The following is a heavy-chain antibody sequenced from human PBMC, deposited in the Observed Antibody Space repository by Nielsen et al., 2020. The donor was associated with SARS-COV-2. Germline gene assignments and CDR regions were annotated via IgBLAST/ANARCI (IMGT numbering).Heavy chain of an antibody. V-gene: IGHV4-61*08. D-gene: IGHD5-18*01. CDR2: IYYSGST. CDR3: ARAGLYGYSFDY. J-gene: IGHJ4*02. CDR1: GGSISSGGYS. Sequence: GSLRLSCAVSGGSISSGGYSWSWIRQPPGKGLEWIGYIYYSGSTNYNPSLKSRVTISVDTSKNQFSLKLSSVTAADTAVYYCARAGLYGYSFDYWGQGTLVTVSS.